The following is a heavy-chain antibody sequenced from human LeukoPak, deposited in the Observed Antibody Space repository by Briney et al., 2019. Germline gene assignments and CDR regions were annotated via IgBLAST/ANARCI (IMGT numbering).Heavy chain of an antibody. CDR1: GFTFSSYG. Sequence: GGSLRLSCAASGFTFSSYGMSWVRQAPGKGLEWVAVISYDGSNKYYADSVKGRFTISRDNSKNTLYLQMNSLRAEDTAVYYCATGDFDYWGQGTLVTVSS. V-gene: IGHV3-30*03. CDR2: ISYDGSNK. CDR3: ATGDFDY. J-gene: IGHJ4*02. D-gene: IGHD3-10*01.